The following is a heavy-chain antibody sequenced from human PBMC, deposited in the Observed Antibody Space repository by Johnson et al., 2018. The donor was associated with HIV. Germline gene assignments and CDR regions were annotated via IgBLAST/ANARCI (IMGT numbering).Heavy chain of an antibody. CDR2: ISGSGGST. V-gene: IGHV3-23*04. J-gene: IGHJ3*02. CDR3: AKGYIPAGTARKWDRRDAFDI. D-gene: IGHD1-7*01. Sequence: VQLVESGGGLVQPGGSLRLSCAASGFTFSSYAMSWVRQAPGKGLEWVSAISGSGGSTYYADSVKGRFTISRDNSKNTLYLQMNSLRAEDTAVYYCAKGYIPAGTARKWDRRDAFDIWGQGTMVTVS. CDR1: GFTFSSYA.